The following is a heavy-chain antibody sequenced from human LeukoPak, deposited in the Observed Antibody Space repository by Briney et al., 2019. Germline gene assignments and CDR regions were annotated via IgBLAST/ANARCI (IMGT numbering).Heavy chain of an antibody. V-gene: IGHV1-2*02. J-gene: IGHJ4*02. CDR2: INPNSGGT. D-gene: IGHD3-16*01. CDR1: GYTFSGYY. Sequence: ASVKVSFKASGYTFSGYYMHWVRQAPGQGLEWMGWINPNSGGTKYVQKFQGRVTMTRDTSISTAYMELSRLRSDDTAVYYCASGSLASYFDHWGQGNLVSVSS. CDR3: ASGSLASYFDH.